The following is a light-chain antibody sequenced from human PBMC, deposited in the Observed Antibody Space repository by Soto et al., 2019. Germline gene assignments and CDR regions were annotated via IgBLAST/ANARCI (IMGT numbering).Light chain of an antibody. CDR3: QQYDTYFRYT. CDR2: GAT. V-gene: IGKV3D-15*01. CDR1: QSVNIY. Sequence: EIVMTQSPATLSVSPGERATLSCRASQSVNIYLAWYQQKPGQAPRLLIFGATYRATGIPARFSGSGSGTEFNLTISSLQSEDFANYYCQQYDTYFRYTFGQGTKLDIK. J-gene: IGKJ2*01.